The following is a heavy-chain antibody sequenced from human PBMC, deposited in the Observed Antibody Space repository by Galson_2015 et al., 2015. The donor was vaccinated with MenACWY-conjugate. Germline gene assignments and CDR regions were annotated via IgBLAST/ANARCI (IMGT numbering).Heavy chain of an antibody. D-gene: IGHD3-10*01. CDR2: ISGSGGST. Sequence: SLRLSCAASGFTFSSYAMSWVRQAPGKGLEWVSAISGSGGSTYYADSVKGRFTISRDNSKNTLYLQMNSLRAEDTAVYYCAKDKEDVGRGDYWGQGTLVTVSS. CDR3: AKDKEDVGRGDY. V-gene: IGHV3-23*01. CDR1: GFTFSSYA. J-gene: IGHJ4*02.